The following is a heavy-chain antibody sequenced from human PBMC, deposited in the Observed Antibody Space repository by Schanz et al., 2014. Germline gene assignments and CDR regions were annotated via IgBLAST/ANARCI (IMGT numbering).Heavy chain of an antibody. J-gene: IGHJ6*02. CDR2: IIPILDKT. D-gene: IGHD3-10*01. Sequence: QVQLVQSGAEVKKPGSSVKVSCKASGGTFSSSTLTWVRQAPGQGLEWMGRIIPILDKTNYAQKFQGRVTMAADQSTRTVYNEVSGLRSEDTAVYYCVRDAGWAFGDYHGMAVWGQGTSVTVSS. CDR1: GGTFSSST. V-gene: IGHV1-69*08. CDR3: VRDAGWAFGDYHGMAV.